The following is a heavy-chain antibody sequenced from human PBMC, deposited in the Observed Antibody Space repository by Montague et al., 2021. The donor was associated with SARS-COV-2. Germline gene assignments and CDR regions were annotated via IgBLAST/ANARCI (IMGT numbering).Heavy chain of an antibody. D-gene: IGHD2-2*02. Sequence: SETLSLTCAVYGGSFSGYYWNWIRQPPGKGLEWIGEINHSGSANYNPSLKRRVTISVDMSKNQFSLKLNSVTAADTAVYYCARLGEGVVPAPILGVGPYYSYFSRDVWGKGATVTVSS. CDR2: INHSGSA. J-gene: IGHJ6*03. CDR3: ARLGEGVVPAPILGVGPYYSYFSRDV. CDR1: GGSFSGYY. V-gene: IGHV4-34*01.